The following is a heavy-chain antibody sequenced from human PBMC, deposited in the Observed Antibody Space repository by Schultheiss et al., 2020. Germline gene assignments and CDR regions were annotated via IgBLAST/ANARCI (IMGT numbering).Heavy chain of an antibody. D-gene: IGHD6-19*01. J-gene: IGHJ4*02. CDR1: GFTFDDYA. V-gene: IGHV3-9*01. CDR2: ISWNSGSI. CDR3: VKGAGPDY. Sequence: SLKISCAASGFTFDDYAMHWVRQAPGKGLEWVSGISWNSGSIGYADSVKGRFTISRDNAKKTLYLQMNSLRVEDTAVYYCVKGAGPDYWGQGTLVTVSS.